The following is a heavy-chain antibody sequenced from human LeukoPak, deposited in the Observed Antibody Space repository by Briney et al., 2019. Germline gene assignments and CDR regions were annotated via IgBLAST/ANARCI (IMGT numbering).Heavy chain of an antibody. D-gene: IGHD4-23*01. CDR1: GLTLSRFW. CDR2: IKPDGSEK. Sequence: PGGSLRLSCEASGLTLSRFWMSWVRQAPGKGLEWVANIKPDGSEKYYLDSVKGRFTISRDNAKNSLYLQMNSLRAEDTAVYYCARGGTVVTTDAFDIWGQGTMVTVSS. CDR3: ARGGTVVTTDAFDI. V-gene: IGHV3-7*04. J-gene: IGHJ3*02.